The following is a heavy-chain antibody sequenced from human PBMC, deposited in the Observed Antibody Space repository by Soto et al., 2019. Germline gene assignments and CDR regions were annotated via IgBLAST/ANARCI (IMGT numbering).Heavy chain of an antibody. CDR3: ARGGITTFGVDYYYYYGMDV. J-gene: IGHJ6*01. D-gene: IGHD3-3*01. CDR1: GYTFTGYY. V-gene: IGHV1-2*02. CDR2: INPNNGVT. Sequence: QVQLVQSGAEVKKPGASVKVSCKASGYTFTGYYMHWVRQAPGQGLEWMGWINPNNGVTNYAQKFQGRVTITADESTSTAYMELSSLRSEDTAVYYCARGGITTFGVDYYYYYGMDVW.